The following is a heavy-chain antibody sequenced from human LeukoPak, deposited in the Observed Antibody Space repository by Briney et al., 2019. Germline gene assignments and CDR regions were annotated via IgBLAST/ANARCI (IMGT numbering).Heavy chain of an antibody. J-gene: IGHJ3*02. D-gene: IGHD3-10*01. V-gene: IGHV3-30-3*01. CDR1: GFTFSSYW. CDR3: AREIRHYYGSGSRSAFDI. Sequence: GGSLRLSCAASGFTFSSYWMSWVRQAPGKGLEWVAVISYDGSNKYYADSVKGRFTISRDNSKNTLYLQMNSLRAEDTAVYYCAREIRHYYGSGSRSAFDIWGQGTMVTVSS. CDR2: ISYDGSNK.